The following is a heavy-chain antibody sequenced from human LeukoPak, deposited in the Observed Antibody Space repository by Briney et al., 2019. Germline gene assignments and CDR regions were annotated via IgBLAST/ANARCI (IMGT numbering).Heavy chain of an antibody. CDR3: ARGSSSWDLDY. Sequence: GGSLRLSCAASGFTFSSYAMSWVRQAPGKGLEWVSAISGSGGSTYYADSVKGRFTISRDNAKNTLYLQMNSLRAEDTAVYYCARGSSSWDLDYWGQGTLVTVSS. V-gene: IGHV3-23*01. CDR1: GFTFSSYA. J-gene: IGHJ4*02. D-gene: IGHD6-13*01. CDR2: ISGSGGST.